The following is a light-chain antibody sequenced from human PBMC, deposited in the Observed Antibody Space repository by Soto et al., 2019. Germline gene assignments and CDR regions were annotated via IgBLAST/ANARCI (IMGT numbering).Light chain of an antibody. Sequence: QSVLTQPPSVSGAPGQRVTISCTGSSSHIGAGYDVHWYQQLPGTAPKLLIYNNSNRPSGVPDRFSGSKSGTSASLAITGLQAEDEADYYCQSYDSSLSGSVFGGGTK. CDR2: NNS. V-gene: IGLV1-40*01. CDR3: QSYDSSLSGSV. CDR1: SSHIGAGYD. J-gene: IGLJ3*02.